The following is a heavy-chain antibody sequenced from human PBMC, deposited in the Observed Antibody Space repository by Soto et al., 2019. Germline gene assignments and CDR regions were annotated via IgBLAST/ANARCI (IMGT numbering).Heavy chain of an antibody. CDR1: GYTFTSYA. J-gene: IGHJ6*02. V-gene: IGHV1-3*01. Sequence: ASVKVSCKASGYTFTSYAMHWVRQAPGQRLEWMGWINAGNGNTKYSQKFQGRVTITRDTSASTAYMELSSLRSEDTAVYYCARLGLAAAGNPTAPDYYYYGMDVWGQGTTVTVSS. CDR2: INAGNGNT. CDR3: ARLGLAAAGNPTAPDYYYYGMDV. D-gene: IGHD6-13*01.